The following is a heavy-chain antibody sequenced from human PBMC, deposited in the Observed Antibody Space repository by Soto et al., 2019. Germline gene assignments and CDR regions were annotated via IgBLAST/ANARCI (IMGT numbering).Heavy chain of an antibody. CDR1: GGTFSSFG. CDR3: ARDKSRLYYGASYGMDV. J-gene: IGHJ6*02. CDR2: ISPLFGTP. Sequence: QVQLVQSGAEVKKPGSSMKVSCKASGGTFSSFGISWVRQAPGQGLEWMGGISPLFGTPNYAQKFQGRVTITADESTSTAYMELSSLRSEDTAVYYCARDKSRLYYGASYGMDVWGQGTTVIVSS. V-gene: IGHV1-69*01. D-gene: IGHD3-10*01.